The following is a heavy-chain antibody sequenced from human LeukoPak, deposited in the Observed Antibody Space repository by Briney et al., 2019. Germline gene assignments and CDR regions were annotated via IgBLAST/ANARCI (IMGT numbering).Heavy chain of an antibody. CDR3: VRQGGSPDWFDP. J-gene: IGHJ5*02. V-gene: IGHV4-39*01. Sequence: SETLSLTCTVSGGSIISSAYYWGWVRQPLGKGLEWIGNIYYSGSAYYNPSLKSRVTISVYTSKNQFSLKLTSVTAADTAVYYCVRQGGSPDWFDPWGQGTLATVSP. CDR2: IYYSGSA. CDR1: GGSIISSAYY. D-gene: IGHD1-26*01.